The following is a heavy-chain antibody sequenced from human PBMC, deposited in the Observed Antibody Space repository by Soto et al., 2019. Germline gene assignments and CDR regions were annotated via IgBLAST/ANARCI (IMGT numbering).Heavy chain of an antibody. V-gene: IGHV4-34*01. CDR3: ARLGFNYDYVWGSYRYFDY. Sequence: KTSETLSLTCAVYGGSFSGYYWSWIRQPPGKGLEWIGEINHSGSTNYNPSLKSRVTISVDTSKNQFSLKLSSVTAADTAVYYCARLGFNYDYVWGSYRYFDYWGQGTLVTVSS. J-gene: IGHJ4*02. CDR1: GGSFSGYY. CDR2: INHSGST. D-gene: IGHD3-16*02.